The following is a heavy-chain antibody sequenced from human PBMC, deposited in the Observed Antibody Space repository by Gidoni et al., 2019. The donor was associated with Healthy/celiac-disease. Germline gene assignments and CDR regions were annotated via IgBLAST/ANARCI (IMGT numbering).Heavy chain of an antibody. D-gene: IGHD6-13*01. V-gene: IGHV4-59*01. CDR2: IYYSGST. CDR1: GGSISSYY. CDR3: ARRGIAAAGAFDY. Sequence: QVQLQESGPGLVKPSETLSLTCTVSGGSISSYYWSWLRQPPGKGLEWIGYIYYSGSTNYNPSLKSRVTISVDTSKNQFSLKLSSVTAADTAVYYCARRGIAAAGAFDYWGQGTLVTVSS. J-gene: IGHJ4*02.